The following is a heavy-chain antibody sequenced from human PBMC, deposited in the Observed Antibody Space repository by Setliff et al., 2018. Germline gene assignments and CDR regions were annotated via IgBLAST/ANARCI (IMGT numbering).Heavy chain of an antibody. CDR3: ARMSGFQYIDV. Sequence: SETLSLTCTVSGGSVGSDFSYWTWIRQPAGKGPEWIGQIYTTWSTNYNPSLRSRATISLDASKNQFSLSLTSVTAADTAVYYCARMSGFQYIDVWDKGTTVTVSS. V-gene: IGHV4-61*09. CDR2: IYTTWST. J-gene: IGHJ6*03. D-gene: IGHD3-3*01. CDR1: GGSVGSDFSY.